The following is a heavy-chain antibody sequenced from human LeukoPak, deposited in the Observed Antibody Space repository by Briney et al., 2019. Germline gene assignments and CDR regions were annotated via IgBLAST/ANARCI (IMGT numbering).Heavy chain of an antibody. CDR2: IYYSGST. D-gene: IGHD2-15*01. CDR1: GGSISSGDYY. Sequence: NPSETLSLTCTVSGGSISSGDYYWSWIRQPPGKGLEWIGYIYYSGSTYYNPSLKSRVTISVDTSKNQFSLKLSSVTAADTAVYYCARDEVVGEAFDIWGQGTMATVSS. V-gene: IGHV4-30-4*01. CDR3: ARDEVVGEAFDI. J-gene: IGHJ3*02.